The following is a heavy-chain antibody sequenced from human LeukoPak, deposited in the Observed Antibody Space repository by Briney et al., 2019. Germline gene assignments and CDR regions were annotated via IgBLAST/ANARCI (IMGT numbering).Heavy chain of an antibody. D-gene: IGHD2-2*01. CDR3: ARGVCTSSSCYAGDYGMDV. CDR2: INHSGST. V-gene: IGHV4-34*01. Sequence: SETLSLTCAVYGGSFSGYYWSWIRQPPGKGLEWIGEINHSGSTNYNPSLKSRVTISLDTSKSQFSLKVSSVTAADTAVYYCARGVCTSSSCYAGDYGMDVWGQGTTVTVSS. CDR1: GGSFSGYY. J-gene: IGHJ6*02.